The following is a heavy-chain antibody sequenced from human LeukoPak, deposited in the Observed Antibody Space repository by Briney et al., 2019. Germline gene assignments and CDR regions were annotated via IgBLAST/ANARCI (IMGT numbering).Heavy chain of an antibody. Sequence: GGSLRLSCADSGFTFSSYWMHWVRQAPGKGLVWVSRINSDGSSTSYADSVKGRFTISRDNAKNTLYLQMNSLRAEDTAVYYCARDQRLGLPYDYWGQGTLVTVSS. CDR3: ARDQRLGLPYDY. J-gene: IGHJ4*02. CDR2: INSDGSST. V-gene: IGHV3-74*01. D-gene: IGHD5-18*01. CDR1: GFTFSSYW.